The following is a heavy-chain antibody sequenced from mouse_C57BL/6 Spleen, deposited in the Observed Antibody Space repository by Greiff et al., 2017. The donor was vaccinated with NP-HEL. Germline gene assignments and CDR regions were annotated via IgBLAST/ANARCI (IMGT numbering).Heavy chain of an antibody. CDR3: ASFPYYGSSYGYFDV. V-gene: IGHV5-17*01. CDR2: ISSGSSTI. CDR1: GFTFSDYG. Sequence: EVQLVESGGGLVKPGGSLKLSCAASGFTFSDYGMHWVRQAPEKGLEWVAYISSGSSTIYYADTVKGRFTISRDNAKNTLFLQMTSLRSEDTAMYYCASFPYYGSSYGYFDVWGTGTTVTVSS. J-gene: IGHJ1*03. D-gene: IGHD1-1*01.